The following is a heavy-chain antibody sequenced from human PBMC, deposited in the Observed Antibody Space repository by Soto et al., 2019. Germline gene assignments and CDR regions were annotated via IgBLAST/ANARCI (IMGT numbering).Heavy chain of an antibody. Sequence: AGGSLRLSCAASGFTFSSYAMSWVRQAPGKGLEWVSAISGSGGSTYYADSVKGRFTISRDNSKNTLYLQMNSLRAEDTAVYYCAKIGHSSPEYYFDYWGQGTLVTVSS. D-gene: IGHD6-13*01. V-gene: IGHV3-23*01. J-gene: IGHJ4*02. CDR3: AKIGHSSPEYYFDY. CDR1: GFTFSSYA. CDR2: ISGSGGST.